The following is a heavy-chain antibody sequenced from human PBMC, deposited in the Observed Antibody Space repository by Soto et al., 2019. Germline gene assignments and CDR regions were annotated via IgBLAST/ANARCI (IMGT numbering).Heavy chain of an antibody. Sequence: QITLKESGPTLVKPTQTLTLTCTCSGFSISTSGVGVGWIRQTPGQALEWLALIYWDDDKRYSPSLKSRLTITKDTSKNQVVLTMTNMDPVHTATYYCAHRTPQWDRSSSVWFDPWCQGTLVIVSS. V-gene: IGHV2-5*02. CDR1: GFSISTSGVG. CDR2: IYWDDDK. CDR3: AHRTPQWDRSSSVWFDP. J-gene: IGHJ5*02. D-gene: IGHD1-26*01.